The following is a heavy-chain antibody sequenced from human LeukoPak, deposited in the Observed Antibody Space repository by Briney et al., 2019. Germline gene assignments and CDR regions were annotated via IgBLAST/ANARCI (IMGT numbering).Heavy chain of an antibody. V-gene: IGHV3-30-3*01. CDR3: ARGGYSSGWYLD. Sequence: PGGSLRLSCAASGFTFSSYAMHWVRQAPGKGLEWVAVISYDGSNKYYADSVKGRFTISRDNAKNSLYLQMNSLRAEDTALYHCARGGYSSGWYLDWGQGTLVTVSS. CDR2: ISYDGSNK. J-gene: IGHJ4*02. D-gene: IGHD6-19*01. CDR1: GFTFSSYA.